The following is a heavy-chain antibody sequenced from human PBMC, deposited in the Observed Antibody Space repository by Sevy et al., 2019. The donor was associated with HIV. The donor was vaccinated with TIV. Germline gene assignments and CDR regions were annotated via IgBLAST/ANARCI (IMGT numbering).Heavy chain of an antibody. CDR3: AREGCTKPHDY. D-gene: IGHD2-8*01. CDR1: GFTFNIYS. J-gene: IGHJ4*02. CDR2: LSFGCGKI. V-gene: IGHV3-23*01. Sequence: GGCLRLSCAASGFTFNIYSMSWVRQTPGKGLEWVATLSFGCGKINHADSVKGRFTMSRDDSKNVVYLQMNNLRVEDKAIYYRAREGCTKPHDYWGQGTLVTVSS.